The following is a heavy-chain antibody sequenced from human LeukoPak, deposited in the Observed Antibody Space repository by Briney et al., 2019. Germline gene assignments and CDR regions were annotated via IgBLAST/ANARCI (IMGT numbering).Heavy chain of an antibody. D-gene: IGHD2-2*01. V-gene: IGHV3-74*01. CDR2: INGDGSWT. Sequence: GGSLRLSCAASGNYWMHWVRQALGKGLVWVSHINGDGSWTTYADSVKGRFTISKDNAKNTVYLQMNNLRAEDTAVYYCVSFYETYWGRGTLVTVSS. CDR1: GNYW. J-gene: IGHJ4*02. CDR3: VSFYETY.